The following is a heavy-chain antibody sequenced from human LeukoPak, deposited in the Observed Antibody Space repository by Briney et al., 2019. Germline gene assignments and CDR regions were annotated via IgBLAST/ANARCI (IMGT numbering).Heavy chain of an antibody. V-gene: IGHV1-46*01. CDR3: ARDVNPTRYSSSWLFDY. J-gene: IGHJ4*02. D-gene: IGHD6-13*01. CDR1: GYTFTSYY. CDR2: INPSGGST. Sequence: ASVKVSCKASGYTFTSYYMHWVRQAPGQGLEWMGIINPSGGSTSYAQKFQGRVTMTRDTSTSTVYMELSSLRSEDTAVYYCARDVNPTRYSSSWLFDYRGQGSLVTVSS.